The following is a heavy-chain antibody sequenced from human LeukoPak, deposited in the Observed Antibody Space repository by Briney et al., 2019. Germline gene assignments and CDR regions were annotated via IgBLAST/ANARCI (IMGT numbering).Heavy chain of an antibody. Sequence: GSVKGSCKASGYTFTGYYMHLGRQAPGKGLEWVGWINPNSGGTNYAQKFQGRVTMTRDMSTRTDYMELSSLRYEDTAVYYCARDVSSPSSWWFDPWGQGTLVIVSS. CDR3: ARDVSSPSSWWFDP. V-gene: IGHV1-2*02. CDR1: GYTFTGYY. CDR2: INPNSGGT. D-gene: IGHD2-2*01. J-gene: IGHJ5*02.